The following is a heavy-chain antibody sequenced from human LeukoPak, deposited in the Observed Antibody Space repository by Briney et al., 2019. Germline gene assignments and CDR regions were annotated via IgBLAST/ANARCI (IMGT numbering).Heavy chain of an antibody. D-gene: IGHD3-22*01. Sequence: SETLSLTCTVSGGSISSGFYYWSWIRQPAGKGLEWIGRIYTSGSTNYNPSLKSRVTMSVDTSKNQFSLKLSSVTAADTAVYYCARGGYYDSSGPGLDAFDIWGRGTMVTVSS. CDR2: IYTSGST. J-gene: IGHJ3*02. V-gene: IGHV4-61*02. CDR1: GGSISSGFYY. CDR3: ARGGYYDSSGPGLDAFDI.